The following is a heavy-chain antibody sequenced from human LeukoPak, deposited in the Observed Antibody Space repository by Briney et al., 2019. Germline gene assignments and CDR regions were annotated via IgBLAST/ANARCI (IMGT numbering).Heavy chain of an antibody. D-gene: IGHD5-12*01. V-gene: IGHV1-46*01. Sequence: ASVTVSCKASGYTFTSYYMHWVRQAPGQGLEWMGIINPSGGSTSYAQKFQGRVTMTRDTSTSTVYMELSSLRSEDTAVYYCARSNIVATRKLAFDPWGQGTLVTVSS. CDR3: ARSNIVATRKLAFDP. J-gene: IGHJ5*02. CDR2: INPSGGST. CDR1: GYTFTSYY.